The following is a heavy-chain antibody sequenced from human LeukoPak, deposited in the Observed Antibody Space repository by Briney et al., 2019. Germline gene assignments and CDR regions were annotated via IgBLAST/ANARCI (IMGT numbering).Heavy chain of an antibody. CDR1: GYTFTDYY. CDR2: INPNSGGT. V-gene: IGHV1-2*02. CDR3: ATTQWIQLWSRAFDI. D-gene: IGHD5-18*01. Sequence: ASVKVSCKASGYTFTDYYMHWVRQAPGQGLEWMGWINPNSGGTNDVQKFQGRVTMTRDTSISTAYMELSRLRSDDTAVYYCATTQWIQLWSRAFDIWGQGKMVTVSS. J-gene: IGHJ3*02.